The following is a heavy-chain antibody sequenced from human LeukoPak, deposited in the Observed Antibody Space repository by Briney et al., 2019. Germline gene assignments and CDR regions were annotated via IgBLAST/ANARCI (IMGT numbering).Heavy chain of an antibody. CDR1: GFTFTDSA. V-gene: IGHV3-23*01. CDR3: AKGGSYAPLDY. Sequence: GGSLRLSCAASGFTFTDSAMTWVRQAPGKGLEWVSAISTSGGDTIYTDSVKDRFTISRDNSKNTLYLQMNSLRAEDTAIYYCAKGGSYAPLDYWGQGTLVAVSS. CDR2: ISTSGGDT. D-gene: IGHD1-26*01. J-gene: IGHJ4*02.